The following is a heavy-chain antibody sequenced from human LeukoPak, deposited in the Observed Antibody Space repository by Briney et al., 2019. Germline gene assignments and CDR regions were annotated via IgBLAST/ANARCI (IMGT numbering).Heavy chain of an antibody. CDR1: GFNFSSYS. D-gene: IGHD2-21*02. CDR3: ARDYLSVVDCGGDCTRDAFDI. Sequence: GGSLRLSCAASGFNFSSYSMNWVRQAPGKGLEWVSSISSSSSYIYYADSVKGRFTISRDNAKHSLYLQMNSLRAEDTAVYYCARDYLSVVDCGGDCTRDAFDIWGQGTMVTVSS. CDR2: ISSSSSYI. V-gene: IGHV3-21*01. J-gene: IGHJ3*02.